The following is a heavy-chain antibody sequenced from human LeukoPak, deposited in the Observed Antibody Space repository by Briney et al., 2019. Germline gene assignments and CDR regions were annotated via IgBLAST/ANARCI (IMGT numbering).Heavy chain of an antibody. CDR3: ARDYGDHDYGDYGKVT. CDR2: IGSSSSYI. J-gene: IGHJ4*02. Sequence: GGSLRLSCAASGFTFSSYSMNWVRQAPGKGLEWVSSIGSSSSYIYYADSVKGRFTISRDNAKNSLYLQMNSLRAEDTAVYYCARDYGDHDYGDYGKVTWGQGTLVTVSS. V-gene: IGHV3-21*01. CDR1: GFTFSSYS. D-gene: IGHD4-17*01.